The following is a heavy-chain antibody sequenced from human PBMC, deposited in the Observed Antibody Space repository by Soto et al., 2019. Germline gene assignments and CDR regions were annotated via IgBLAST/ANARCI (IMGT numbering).Heavy chain of an antibody. J-gene: IGHJ3*02. Sequence: PGGSLRLSCAASGFTFDNYAMSWFRQAPGKGLEWVSTISGNGRVTYYADSVKGRFTISRDNSKNTLYLQMNSLRAEDTAVYYCAINSGSMYDSSGPDAFDIWGQGTMGTVSS. CDR1: GFTFDNYA. D-gene: IGHD3-22*01. CDR2: ISGNGRVT. V-gene: IGHV3-23*01. CDR3: AINSGSMYDSSGPDAFDI.